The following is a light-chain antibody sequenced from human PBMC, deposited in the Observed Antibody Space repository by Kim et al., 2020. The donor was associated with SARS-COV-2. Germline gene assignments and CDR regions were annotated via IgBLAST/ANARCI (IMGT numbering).Light chain of an antibody. Sequence: SYELTQPPSLSVSPGQTATITCSGDTLGHKYASWYQQKPGQSPLLVIYQDSRRPSGIPERFSGSNSGNTATLTISETQAMDEAAYYCQAWDSSVVFGGGTQLTVL. CDR1: TLGHKY. V-gene: IGLV3-1*01. CDR2: QDS. CDR3: QAWDSSVV. J-gene: IGLJ3*02.